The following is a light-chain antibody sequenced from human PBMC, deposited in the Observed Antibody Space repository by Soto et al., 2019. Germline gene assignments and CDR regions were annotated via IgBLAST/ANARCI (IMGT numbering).Light chain of an antibody. CDR1: QSVSSSS. Sequence: EIVLTQSPGTLFLSPGERATLSCRASQSVSSSSLAWYQQKPGQAPRLLIYGASSRATGIPDRFSGSGSGTDFTPTISRLEPEDFAVYFCQHFGSSPGYTFGQGTKLQIK. V-gene: IGKV3-20*01. CDR2: GAS. CDR3: QHFGSSPGYT. J-gene: IGKJ2*01.